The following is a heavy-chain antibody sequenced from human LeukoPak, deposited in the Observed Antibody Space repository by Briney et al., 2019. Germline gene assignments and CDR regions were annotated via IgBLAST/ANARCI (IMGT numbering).Heavy chain of an antibody. D-gene: IGHD1-20*01. V-gene: IGHV4-59*01. J-gene: IGHJ5*02. CDR1: GGSTSSYY. CDR2: IYYSGST. Sequence: SETLSLTCTVSGGSTSSYYWSWVRQPPGKGLEWIGYIYYSGSTNYNPSLKSRVTISVDTSKNQFSLKLSSVSAADTAVYYCARDLTGTTWFDPWGQGTLVTVSS. CDR3: ARDLTGTTWFDP.